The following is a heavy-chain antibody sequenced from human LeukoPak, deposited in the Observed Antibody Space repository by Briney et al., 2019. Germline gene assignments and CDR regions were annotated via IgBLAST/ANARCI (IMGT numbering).Heavy chain of an antibody. Sequence: ASVKVSCKVSGYTLTELSMHWVRQAPGKGLEWMGNFDPEDGETIYAQKFQGRVTMTEDTSTDTAYMELSSLRSEDTAVYYCATVLGGSYSFDYWGQGTLVTVSS. D-gene: IGHD1-26*01. CDR2: FDPEDGET. CDR1: GYTLTELS. CDR3: ATVLGGSYSFDY. V-gene: IGHV1-24*01. J-gene: IGHJ4*02.